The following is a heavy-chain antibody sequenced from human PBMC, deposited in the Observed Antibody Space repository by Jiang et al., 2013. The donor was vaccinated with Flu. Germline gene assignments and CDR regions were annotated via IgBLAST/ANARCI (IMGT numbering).Heavy chain of an antibody. Sequence: VQLLESGGGLVKPGGSLRLSCAASGFTFSSYSMNWVRQAPGKGLEWVSSISSSSSYIYYADSVKGRFTISRDNAKNSLYLQMNSLRAEDTAVYYCARGVAAAGTSYYYYGMDVWGKGTTVTVSS. CDR3: ARGVAAAGTSYYYYGMDV. CDR2: ISSSSSYI. J-gene: IGHJ6*04. CDR1: GFTFSSYS. D-gene: IGHD6-13*01. V-gene: IGHV3-21*01.